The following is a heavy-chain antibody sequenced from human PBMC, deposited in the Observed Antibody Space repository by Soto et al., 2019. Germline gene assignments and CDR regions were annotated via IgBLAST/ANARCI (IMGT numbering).Heavy chain of an antibody. Sequence: EVQLLESGGGLVQPGESLRLSCAASGFTFSSYAMSWVRQAPGKGLEWVSVISGSDDSTYYADSVKGRFTISRDNSKNTLYLQMNSLRAEETDVYYCAKRSSSSTFDYWGQGTLVTVSS. CDR2: ISGSDDST. V-gene: IGHV3-23*01. CDR1: GFTFSSYA. J-gene: IGHJ4*02. D-gene: IGHD6-6*01. CDR3: AKRSSSSTFDY.